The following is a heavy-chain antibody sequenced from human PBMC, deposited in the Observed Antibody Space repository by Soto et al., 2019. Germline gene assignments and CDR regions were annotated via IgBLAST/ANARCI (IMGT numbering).Heavy chain of an antibody. CDR3: ARDSPLHIVVGSVKNSDAFDF. Sequence: ASVKVSCKASGYTFTSYGISWVRQAPGQGLEWMGWISAYNGNTNYAQKLQGRVTMTTDTSTSTAYMELRSLRCDDTAVYYCARDSPLHIVVGSVKNSDAFDFWGQGTMVTVSS. J-gene: IGHJ3*01. V-gene: IGHV1-18*01. CDR1: GYTFTSYG. CDR2: ISAYNGNT. D-gene: IGHD2-21*01.